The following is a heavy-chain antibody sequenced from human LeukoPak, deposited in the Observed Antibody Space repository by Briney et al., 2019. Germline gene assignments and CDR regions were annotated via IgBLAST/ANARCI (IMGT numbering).Heavy chain of an antibody. J-gene: IGHJ6*02. V-gene: IGHV4-34*01. CDR2: INHSGST. Sequence: SETLSLTCAVYGGSFSGYYWSWIRQPPGKGLEWIGEINHSGSTNYNPSLKSRVTISVDTSKNQFSLKLSSVTAADTAVYYCARGAFFRSTVTTLRYYYYGLDVWGQGTTVTVSS. CDR1: GGSFSGYY. D-gene: IGHD4-17*01. CDR3: ARGAFFRSTVTTLRYYYYGLDV.